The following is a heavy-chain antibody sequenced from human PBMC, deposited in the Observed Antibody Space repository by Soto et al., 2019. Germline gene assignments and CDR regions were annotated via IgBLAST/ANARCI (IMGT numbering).Heavy chain of an antibody. J-gene: IGHJ4*02. CDR2: ISYDGSNK. CDR3: LLTVTTPTYYFDY. D-gene: IGHD4-17*01. V-gene: IGHV3-30*03. Sequence: QVQLVESGGGVVQPGRSLRLSCAASGFTFSSYGMHWVRQAPGKGLEWVAVISYDGSNKYYADSVKGRFTISRDNSMNKLVLQMTSLRAEDTVVYYCLLTVTTPTYYFDYWGQGTLVTVSS. CDR1: GFTFSSYG.